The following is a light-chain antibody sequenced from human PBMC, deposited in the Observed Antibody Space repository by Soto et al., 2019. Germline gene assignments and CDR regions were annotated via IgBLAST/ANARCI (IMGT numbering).Light chain of an antibody. Sequence: VLTQSPGTLSLSRGERATLSCRSSQSVSSNYLAWYQQKPDQAPRLVIYDVSGRSTGIPDRVSGSGCGTAFSFTISSLETEDSAVDYCQQYGISPTCGKGTNVAI. V-gene: IGKV3-20*01. CDR1: QSVSSNY. J-gene: IGKJ1*01. CDR3: QQYGISPT. CDR2: DVS.